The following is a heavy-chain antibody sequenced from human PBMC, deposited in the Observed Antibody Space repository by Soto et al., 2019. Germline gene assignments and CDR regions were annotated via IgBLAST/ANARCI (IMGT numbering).Heavy chain of an antibody. CDR2: ISYDGSNK. D-gene: IGHD2-21*02. J-gene: IGHJ4*02. V-gene: IGHV3-30-3*01. Sequence: GGSLRLSCAASGFTFSSYAMHWVRQAPGKGLEWVAVISYDGSNKYYADSVKGRFTISRDNSKNTLYLQMNSLRAEDTAVYYCAREESPRRLYYFDYWGQGTLVTVSS. CDR3: AREESPRRLYYFDY. CDR1: GFTFSSYA.